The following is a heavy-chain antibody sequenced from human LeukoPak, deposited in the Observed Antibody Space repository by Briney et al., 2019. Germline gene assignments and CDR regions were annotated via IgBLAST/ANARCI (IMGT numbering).Heavy chain of an antibody. CDR2: ISSNGGST. CDR3: ARSRWPAFYY. CDR1: GFTFSSYA. Sequence: GGTLRLSCAASGFTFSSYAMHWVRQAPGKGLEYVSAISSNGGSTYYANSVKGRFTISRDNSKNTLYLQMGSLRAEDMAVYYCARSRWPAFYYWVQGTLVTVSS. V-gene: IGHV3-64*01. D-gene: IGHD2-15*01. J-gene: IGHJ4*02.